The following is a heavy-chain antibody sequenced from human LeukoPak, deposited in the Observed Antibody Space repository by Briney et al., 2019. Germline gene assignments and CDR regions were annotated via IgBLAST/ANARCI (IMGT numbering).Heavy chain of an antibody. CDR1: GFTFSNNG. V-gene: IGHV3-23*01. J-gene: IGHJ4*02. CDR3: AKTQGFFDH. CDR2: ISGSGDTT. Sequence: GGSLRLSCAASGFTFSNNGMTWVHQAPGKGMEWVTGISGSGDTTYDAGSVKGRFTVSRDNSKNILYLQMNSLRAEDTAIYYCAKTQGFFDHWGQGSLVTVSS.